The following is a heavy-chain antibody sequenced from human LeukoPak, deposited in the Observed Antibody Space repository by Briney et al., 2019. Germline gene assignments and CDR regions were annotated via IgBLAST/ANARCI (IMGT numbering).Heavy chain of an antibody. V-gene: IGHV4-34*01. Sequence: SETLSLTCAVYGGSFSGYYWSWIRQPPGKGLEWIGEINHSGSTNYNPSLKSRVTISVDTSKNQFSLKLSSVTAADTAVYYCASGGYDDNDAFDIWGQGTMVTVSS. CDR1: GGSFSGYY. J-gene: IGHJ3*02. CDR3: ASGGYDDNDAFDI. CDR2: INHSGST. D-gene: IGHD5-12*01.